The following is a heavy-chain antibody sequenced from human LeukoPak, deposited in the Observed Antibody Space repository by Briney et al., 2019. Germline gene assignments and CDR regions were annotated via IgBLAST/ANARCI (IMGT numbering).Heavy chain of an antibody. V-gene: IGHV3-66*03. CDR3: ARDRAATQDWVEFDP. D-gene: IGHD2-15*01. J-gene: IGHJ5*02. CDR1: GFSVSNYY. Sequence: GRSLRLSCAISGFSVSNYYMSWVRQAPGKGLEWVSLIRDTGETFFADSVRGRFTLSRDNSKNTMYLQMNRLRVEDTAVYFCARDRAATQDWVEFDPWGQGTLVTVSS. CDR2: IRDTGET.